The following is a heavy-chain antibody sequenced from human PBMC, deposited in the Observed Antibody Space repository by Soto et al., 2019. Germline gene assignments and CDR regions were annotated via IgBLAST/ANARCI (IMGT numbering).Heavy chain of an antibody. CDR1: GGSISSYY. CDR3: ARGVQLWSEGGWFDP. D-gene: IGHD5-18*01. Sequence: SETLSLTCTVSGGSISSYYWSWIRQPPGKGLEWIGYIYYSGSTNYSPSLKSRVTISVDTSKNQFSLKLSSVTAADTAVYYCARGVQLWSEGGWFDPWGQGTLVTVSS. CDR2: IYYSGST. V-gene: IGHV4-59*01. J-gene: IGHJ5*02.